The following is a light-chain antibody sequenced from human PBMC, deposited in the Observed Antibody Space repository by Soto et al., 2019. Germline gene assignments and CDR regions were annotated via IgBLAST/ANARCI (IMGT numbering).Light chain of an antibody. CDR3: QHYNSYPWT. J-gene: IGKJ1*01. CDR2: KAS. V-gene: IGKV1-5*03. CDR1: QSISSW. Sequence: DIQMTQSPSTLSASVGDRVTITCRASQSISSWLAWYQRKPGKALKLLIYKASSLESGVPSRFSGSGSGTEFTLTISSLQPDDFATYYCQHYNSYPWTFGQGTKVEIK.